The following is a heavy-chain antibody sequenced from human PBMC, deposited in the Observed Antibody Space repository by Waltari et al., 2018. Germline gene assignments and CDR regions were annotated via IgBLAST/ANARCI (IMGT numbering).Heavy chain of an antibody. CDR3: ARGGEDTIGNPIDY. Sequence: QVQLVQSGAEVKKPGSSVKVSCKASGGTFSSYAISWVRQAPGQGLEWMGGIIPIFGTANDAQKFQGIVTFTTDESTSTAYMELSSLRSEDTAVYYCARGGEDTIGNPIDYWGQGTLVTVSS. V-gene: IGHV1-69*05. J-gene: IGHJ4*02. CDR1: GGTFSSYA. D-gene: IGHD3-3*01. CDR2: IIPIFGTA.